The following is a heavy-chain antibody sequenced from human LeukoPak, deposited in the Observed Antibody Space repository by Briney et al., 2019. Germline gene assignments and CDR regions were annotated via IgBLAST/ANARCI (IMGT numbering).Heavy chain of an antibody. CDR3: ARGENYDFWSGYYY. CDR2: IYSGGST. J-gene: IGHJ4*02. V-gene: IGHV3-53*01. Sequence: GGSLRLSCAASGFTVSSIYMSWVRQAPGKGLEWVSVIYSGGSTYYADSVKGRFTISRDNSRNTLYLQMNSLRAEDTAVYYCARGENYDFWSGYYYWGQGTLVTVSS. CDR1: GFTVSSIY. D-gene: IGHD3-3*01.